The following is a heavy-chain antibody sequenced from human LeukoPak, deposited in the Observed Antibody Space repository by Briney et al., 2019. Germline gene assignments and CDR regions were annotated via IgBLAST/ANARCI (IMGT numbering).Heavy chain of an antibody. D-gene: IGHD3-9*01. J-gene: IGHJ3*02. Sequence: PGGSLRLSCAASGFTFSSYAMSWVRQAPGKGLEWVSAISGSGGSTYYADSVKGRFTISRDNSKNTLYLQMNSLRAEDTAVYYCAKGQLRYFGLGQGDAFDIWGQGTMVTVSS. CDR1: GFTFSSYA. CDR2: ISGSGGST. CDR3: AKGQLRYFGLGQGDAFDI. V-gene: IGHV3-23*01.